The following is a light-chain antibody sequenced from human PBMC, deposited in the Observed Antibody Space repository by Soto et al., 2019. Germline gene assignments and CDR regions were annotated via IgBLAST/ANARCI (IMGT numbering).Light chain of an antibody. CDR1: SNDIGGYNH. V-gene: IGLV1-51*01. Sequence: QSALTQPTSVSGSPGQSITISCTGVSNDIGGYNHVSWYQQLPGTAPKLLIYDNNKRPSGIPDRFSGSKSGTSATLGITGLQTGDEADYYCGTWDSSLSAVVFGGGTKLTVL. CDR2: DNN. J-gene: IGLJ2*01. CDR3: GTWDSSLSAVV.